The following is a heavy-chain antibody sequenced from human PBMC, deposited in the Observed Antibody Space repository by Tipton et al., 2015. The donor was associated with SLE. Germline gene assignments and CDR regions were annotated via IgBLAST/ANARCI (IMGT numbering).Heavy chain of an antibody. Sequence: TLSLTCAVYGGSFSGYYWTWTRQPPGKGLEWIGEINYSGSTNYNPSLKSRVTISVDTSKNQFSLKLSSVTAADTAMYYCARDGGHTYLLGSFDYWGQGTPVTVS. CDR1: GGSFSGYY. J-gene: IGHJ4*02. V-gene: IGHV4-34*01. D-gene: IGHD3-16*01. CDR2: INYSGST. CDR3: ARDGGHTYLLGSFDY.